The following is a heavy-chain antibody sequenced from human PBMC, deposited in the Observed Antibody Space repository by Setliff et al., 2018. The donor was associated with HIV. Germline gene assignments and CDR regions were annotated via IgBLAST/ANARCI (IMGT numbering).Heavy chain of an antibody. CDR2: INHSGST. CDR3: ATYSASWPDY. J-gene: IGHJ4*02. Sequence: LSLTCAVYGGSLSGHYWSWIRQPPGKGLEWIGEINHSGSTNYNPSLKSRVTISVDTSKNQFSLRLSSVTAADTAVYYCATYSASWPDYWGQGTLVTVSS. CDR1: GGSLSGHY. D-gene: IGHD6-13*01. V-gene: IGHV4-34*01.